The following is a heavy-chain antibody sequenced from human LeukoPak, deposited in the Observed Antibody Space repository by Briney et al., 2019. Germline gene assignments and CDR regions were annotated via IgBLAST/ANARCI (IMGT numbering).Heavy chain of an antibody. V-gene: IGHV4-39*01. Sequence: PSETLSLTCTVSGGSISSSSYYWGWIRQPPGKGLEWIGSIYYSGSTYYNPSLKSRVTISVDTSKNQFSLKLSSVTAADTAVYYCARHQSIVETPRGWFDPWGQGTLVTVSS. CDR2: IYYSGST. J-gene: IGHJ5*02. CDR1: GGSISSSSYY. CDR3: ARHQSIVETPRGWFDP. D-gene: IGHD1-26*01.